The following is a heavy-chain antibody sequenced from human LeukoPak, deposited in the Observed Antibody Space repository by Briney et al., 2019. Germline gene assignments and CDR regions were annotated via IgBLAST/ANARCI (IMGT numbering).Heavy chain of an antibody. V-gene: IGHV4-38-2*02. CDR2: MYHSGST. Sequence: SETLSLTCAVSNCSISSNYYWGCLRQPPAKGLEWIGSMYHSGSTYYNPSLKSRVTISLDTSSNQFSLKLSSVTAADTAVYYCARDVSKVGAGYYLDSWGQGTLVTVSS. J-gene: IGHJ4*02. CDR3: ARDVSKVGAGYYLDS. CDR1: NCSISSNYY. D-gene: IGHD1-26*01.